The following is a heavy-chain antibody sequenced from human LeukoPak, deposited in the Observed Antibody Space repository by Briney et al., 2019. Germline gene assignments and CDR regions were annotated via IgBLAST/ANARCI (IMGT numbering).Heavy chain of an antibody. Sequence: SETLSLTCTVSGGSIRGNGYYWGWIRQAPGKGLEWIGSIYYDGSTYYNPSLKSRDTISVDTPKNYFSLRLSSVTAADTAVYYCASSVWWPYYFDYWGQGTLVTVSS. J-gene: IGHJ4*02. CDR3: ASSVWWPYYFDY. D-gene: IGHD4/OR15-4a*01. V-gene: IGHV4-39*02. CDR1: GGSIRGNGYY. CDR2: IYYDGST.